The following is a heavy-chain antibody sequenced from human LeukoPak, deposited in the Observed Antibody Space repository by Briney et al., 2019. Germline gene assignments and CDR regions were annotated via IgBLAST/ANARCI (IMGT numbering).Heavy chain of an antibody. CDR2: MNPNSGNT. Sequence: ASVKVSCKASGYTFTSYDINWVRQATGQGLEWMGWMNPNSGNTGYAQKFQGRVTMTEDTSTDTAYMELSSLRSEDTAVYYCATSSRVIIPFDYWGQGTLVTVSS. J-gene: IGHJ4*02. CDR3: ATSSRVIIPFDY. D-gene: IGHD3-3*01. V-gene: IGHV1-8*01. CDR1: GYTFTSYD.